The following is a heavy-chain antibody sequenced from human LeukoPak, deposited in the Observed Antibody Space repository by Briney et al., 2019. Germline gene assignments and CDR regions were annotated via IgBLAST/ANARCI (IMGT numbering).Heavy chain of an antibody. V-gene: IGHV3-23*01. CDR2: ISGGGGST. Sequence: PGGSLRLSCAASGFTFSSYAMSWVRQAPGKGLEWVSAISGGGGSTYYADSVKGRFTISRDNSKNALYLQMNSLRAEDTAVYYCAKDGPTVVVPAAMERVDYWGQGTLVTVSS. CDR3: AKDGPTVVVPAAMERVDY. CDR1: GFTFSSYA. D-gene: IGHD2-2*01. J-gene: IGHJ4*02.